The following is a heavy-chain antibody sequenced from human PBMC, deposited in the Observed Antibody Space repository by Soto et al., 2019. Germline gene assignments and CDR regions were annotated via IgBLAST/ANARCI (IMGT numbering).Heavy chain of an antibody. Sequence: QITLKESGPTLVKPTQTLTLTCTFSGFSLRSSGVGVGCIRQPPGKALEWLALIYWDDGKRYSPSLKSRLTITKDTSKNHVVLRMTNMDPVDTATYYCAHLTTGGFYFDYWGHGTRVTVSS. CDR1: GFSLRSSGVG. D-gene: IGHD1-1*01. CDR2: IYWDDGK. J-gene: IGHJ4*01. CDR3: AHLTTGGFYFDY. V-gene: IGHV2-5*02.